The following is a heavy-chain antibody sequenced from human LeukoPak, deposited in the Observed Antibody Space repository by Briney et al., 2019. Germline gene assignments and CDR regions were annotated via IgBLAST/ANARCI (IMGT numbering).Heavy chain of an antibody. CDR3: AREGFGESFDY. Sequence: GGSLRLSCAASGFTFSSYWMHWVRQAPGKGLVWVSRINSDGSSTSYADSVKGRFTISRDNAKNTLYLQMNSLRAEDTAVYYCAREGFGESFDYWGQGTLVTVSS. D-gene: IGHD3-10*01. V-gene: IGHV3-74*01. CDR1: GFTFSSYW. CDR2: INSDGSST. J-gene: IGHJ4*02.